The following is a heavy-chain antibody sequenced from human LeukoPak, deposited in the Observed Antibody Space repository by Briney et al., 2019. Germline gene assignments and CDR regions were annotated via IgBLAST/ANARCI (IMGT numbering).Heavy chain of an antibody. CDR2: ISGSGGST. CDR1: GFTFSSYA. V-gene: IGHV3-23*01. Sequence: GGSLRLSCAASGFTFSSYAMSWVRQAPGKGLEWVSAISGSGGSTYYADSVKGRFTISRDNSKNTLYLQMNSLRAEDTAVYYCAKDDNYPQEYYYYGMDVWGQGTTVTVSS. J-gene: IGHJ6*02. D-gene: IGHD4-4*01. CDR3: AKDDNYPQEYYYYGMDV.